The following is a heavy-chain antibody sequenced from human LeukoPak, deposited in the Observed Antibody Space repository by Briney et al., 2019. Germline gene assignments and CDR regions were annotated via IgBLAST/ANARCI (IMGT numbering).Heavy chain of an antibody. J-gene: IGHJ3*02. D-gene: IGHD4-17*01. CDR2: VYYSGNT. Sequence: PSETLSLTCTVSGGSITSSSYYWGWIRQPPGKGLEWIGSVYYSGNTYYNSSLKSRVTISVDTSKNQFSLKLSSVTAADAAIYYCTREYGFMTTVFHAFDIWGQGTMVTVSS. V-gene: IGHV4-39*07. CDR1: GGSITSSSYY. CDR3: TREYGFMTTVFHAFDI.